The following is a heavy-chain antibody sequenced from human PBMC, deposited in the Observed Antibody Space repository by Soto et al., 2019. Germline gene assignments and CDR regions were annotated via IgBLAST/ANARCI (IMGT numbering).Heavy chain of an antibody. CDR1: GGSMNSYY. J-gene: IGHJ4*02. CDR2: IYYNGHT. V-gene: IGHV4-59*01. CDR3: ARSSGWDFDS. Sequence: SETLSLTCTLSGGSMNSYYWTWIRQPPGKGLEWIGCIYYNGHTNYNPSLKSRVTMSLDTSKNQFSLRLISVTAADTAVYYCARSSGWDFDSWGQGTLVTVSS. D-gene: IGHD6-19*01.